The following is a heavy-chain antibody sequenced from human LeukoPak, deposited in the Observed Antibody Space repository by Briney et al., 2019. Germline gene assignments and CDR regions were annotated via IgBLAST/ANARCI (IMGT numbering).Heavy chain of an antibody. CDR2: IKQDGSEK. Sequence: PGGSLRLSCAASGFTFSIYWMSWVRQAPGRGLEWVANIKQDGSEKYYVDSVKGRFTISRDNAKNSLYLQMNSLRAEDTAVYYCARDHSSSWPYYYGMDVWGQRTTVTVSS. V-gene: IGHV3-7*01. D-gene: IGHD6-13*01. CDR1: GFTFSIYW. J-gene: IGHJ6*02. CDR3: ARDHSSSWPYYYGMDV.